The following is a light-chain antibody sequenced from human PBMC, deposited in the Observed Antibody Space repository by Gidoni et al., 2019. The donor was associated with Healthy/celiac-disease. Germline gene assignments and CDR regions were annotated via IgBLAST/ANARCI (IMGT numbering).Light chain of an antibody. CDR1: SLRSYY. CDR3: NSRDSSGNSYV. J-gene: IGLJ1*01. Sequence: SSELTQDPAVSVALGQTVRITCQGDSLRSYYASWYQQKPGQAPVLVIYGKNNRPSGIPDRFSGSSSGNTASLTITGAQAEDEAGYYCNSRDSSGNSYVFGTGTKVTVL. V-gene: IGLV3-19*01. CDR2: GKN.